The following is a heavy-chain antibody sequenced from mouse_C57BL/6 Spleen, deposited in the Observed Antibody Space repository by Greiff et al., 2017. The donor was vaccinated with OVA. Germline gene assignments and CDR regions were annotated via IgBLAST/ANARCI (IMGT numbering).Heavy chain of an antibody. CDR2: IDPENGDT. CDR3: TTSGLRPDY. D-gene: IGHD1-2*01. V-gene: IGHV14-4*01. Sequence: VQLKQSGAELVRPGASVKLSCTASGFNIKDDYMHWVKQRPEQGLEWIGWIDPENGDTEYASKFQGKATITADTSSNTAYLQLSSLTSEDTAVYYCTTSGLRPDYWGQGTTLTVSS. J-gene: IGHJ2*01. CDR1: GFNIKDDY.